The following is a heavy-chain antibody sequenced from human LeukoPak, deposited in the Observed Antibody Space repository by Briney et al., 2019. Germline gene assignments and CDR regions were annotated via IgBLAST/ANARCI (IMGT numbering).Heavy chain of an antibody. CDR2: IYYSGST. CDR3: ARRLSSTVTTEGAALGGGFDP. V-gene: IGHV4-39*01. CDR1: GGSISSSSYY. D-gene: IGHD4-17*01. Sequence: SETLSLTCTVSGGSISSSSYYWGWIRQPPGKGLEWIGSIYYSGSTYYNPSLKSRVTISVDTSKNQFSLKLSSVTAADTAVYYCARRLSSTVTTEGAALGGGFDPWGQGTLVTVSS. J-gene: IGHJ5*02.